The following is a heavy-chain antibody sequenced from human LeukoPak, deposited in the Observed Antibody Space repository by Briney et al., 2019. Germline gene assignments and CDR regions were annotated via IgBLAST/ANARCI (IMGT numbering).Heavy chain of an antibody. CDR2: ISGSGGST. CDR1: GFTFSNAW. J-gene: IGHJ4*02. V-gene: IGHV3-23*01. D-gene: IGHD6-13*01. CDR3: AKGSSTWQSKFDY. Sequence: GGSLRLSCAASGFTFSNAWMSWVRQAPGKGLEWVSGISGSGGSTYYRDSVKGRFTISRDNSKNTLYLQMNSLRADDTAVYYCAKGSSTWQSKFDYWGQGTLVTVSS.